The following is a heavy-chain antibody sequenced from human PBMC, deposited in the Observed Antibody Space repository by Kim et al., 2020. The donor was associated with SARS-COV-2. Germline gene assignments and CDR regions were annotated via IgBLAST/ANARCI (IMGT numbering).Heavy chain of an antibody. V-gene: IGHV1-18*01. Sequence: ASVKVSCKASGYTFTSYGISWVRQAPGQGLEWMGWISAYNGNTNYAQKLQGRVTMTTDTSTSTAYMELRSLRSDDTAVYYCARDYGLLLWFGELLTYYGMDVWGQGTTVTVSS. J-gene: IGHJ6*02. CDR2: ISAYNGNT. CDR1: GYTFTSYG. D-gene: IGHD3-10*01. CDR3: ARDYGLLLWFGELLTYYGMDV.